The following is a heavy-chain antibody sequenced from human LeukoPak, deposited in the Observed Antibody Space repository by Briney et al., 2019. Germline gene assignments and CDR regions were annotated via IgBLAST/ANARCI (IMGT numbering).Heavy chain of an antibody. CDR3: ARDVPAAMVGAFDI. D-gene: IGHD2-2*01. Sequence: SETLSLTCAVYGGSFSGYYWSWIRQPPGKGLEWIGEINHSGSTNYNPSLKSRVTISVDTSKNQFSLKLSSVTAADTAVYYCARDVPAAMVGAFDIWGQGTMVTVSS. J-gene: IGHJ3*02. CDR2: INHSGST. CDR1: GGSFSGYY. V-gene: IGHV4-34*01.